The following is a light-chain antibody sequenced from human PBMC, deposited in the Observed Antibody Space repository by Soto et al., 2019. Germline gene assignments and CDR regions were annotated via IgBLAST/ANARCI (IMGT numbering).Light chain of an antibody. V-gene: IGLV2-23*01. CDR2: EGS. J-gene: IGLJ3*02. Sequence: QSVLTQAACVSGSPGQSITISCTGTTSNVGTYKFVSWYQYHPGKAPKLIIYEGSKRPSGVSSRFSGSKSGNTASLTISGLQADDDGDYYCSSYAGGSSMVFGGGTQLTVL. CDR3: SSYAGGSSMV. CDR1: TSNVGTYKF.